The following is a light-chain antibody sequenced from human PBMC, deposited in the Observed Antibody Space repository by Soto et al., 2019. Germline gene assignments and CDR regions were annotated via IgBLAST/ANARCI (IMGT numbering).Light chain of an antibody. Sequence: DVQMTQSPSSLSASVGDRVTITCRASQSISNSLNWYQQKPGKAPNLLIYGTSNLQSGVPSRFSGSGSGTGFTLTISSLHREDFATYYCQQSYSSSWTFGQGTKV. J-gene: IGKJ1*01. CDR1: QSISNS. V-gene: IGKV1-39*01. CDR2: GTS. CDR3: QQSYSSSWT.